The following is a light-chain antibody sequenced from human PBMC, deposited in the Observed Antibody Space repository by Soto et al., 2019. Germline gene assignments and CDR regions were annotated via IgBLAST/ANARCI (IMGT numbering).Light chain of an antibody. V-gene: IGKV3-11*01. CDR2: DAS. CDR1: QSVGSY. J-gene: IGKJ4*01. CDR3: QQRSDWPST. Sequence: EIMLTQSPVTLSLSPGERATLSCRASQSVGSYFAWYQQKPGQAPRLLIYDASRRATGIPARFSGSGSGTDFTLTISSLEPEDFAVYYCQQRSDWPSTFGGGTRVEIK.